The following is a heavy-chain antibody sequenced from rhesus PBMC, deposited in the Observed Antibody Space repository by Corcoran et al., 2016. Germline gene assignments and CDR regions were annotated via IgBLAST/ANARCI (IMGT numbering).Heavy chain of an antibody. Sequence: EVQLVQSGAEVKKPGASVKISCKASGYTFTDYYLHWVRQAPGKGLEERGRVAPEDGKARHAQKFQDRVTITADTSTDTAYMELSSLRSEDTAVYYCATRLDYWGQGVLVTVSS. CDR3: ATRLDY. V-gene: IGHV1-111*02. CDR2: VAPEDGKA. CDR1: GYTFTDYY. J-gene: IGHJ4*01.